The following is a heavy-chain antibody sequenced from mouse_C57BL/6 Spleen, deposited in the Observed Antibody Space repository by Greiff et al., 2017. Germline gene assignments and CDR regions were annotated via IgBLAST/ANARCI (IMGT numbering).Heavy chain of an antibody. CDR1: GFSLTSYG. CDR3: SRKAWDMDYFDY. CDR2: IWSGGST. V-gene: IGHV2-2*01. J-gene: IGHJ2*01. D-gene: IGHD4-1*01. Sequence: QVQLQQSGPGLVQPSQSLSITCTVSGFSLTSYGVHWVRQSPGKGLEWLGVIWSGGSTDYNAAFISRLSISKDNSKSQVFFKMNSLQADDTAIYYCSRKAWDMDYFDYWGQGTTVTVSS.